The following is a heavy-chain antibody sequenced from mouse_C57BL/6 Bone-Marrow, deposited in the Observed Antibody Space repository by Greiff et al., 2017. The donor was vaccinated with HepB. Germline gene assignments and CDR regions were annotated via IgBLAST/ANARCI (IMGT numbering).Heavy chain of an antibody. J-gene: IGHJ3*01. V-gene: IGHV1-81*01. CDR3: ARGEIRHYYGISFFAY. CDR1: GYTFTSYG. Sequence: VQLQQSGAELARPGASVKLSCKASGYTFTSYGISWVKQRTGQGLEWIGEIYPRSGNTYYNEKFKGKATLTADKSSSTAYMELRSLTSEDSAVYFCARGEIRHYYGISFFAYWGQGTLVTVSA. D-gene: IGHD1-1*01. CDR2: IYPRSGNT.